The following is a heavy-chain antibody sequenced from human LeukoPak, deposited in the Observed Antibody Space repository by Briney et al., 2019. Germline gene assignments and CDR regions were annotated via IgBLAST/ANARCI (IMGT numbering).Heavy chain of an antibody. Sequence: GGSLRLSCAASGFTVSSNHMSWVRQAPGKGLEWVSVIYSGDSTDYADSVKGRFTISRDNLKNTLYLQMNGLRAEDTAVYYCARGPAGYNWGQGTLVTFSS. CDR2: IYSGDST. CDR3: ARGPAGYN. D-gene: IGHD1-1*01. J-gene: IGHJ4*02. CDR1: GFTVSSNH. V-gene: IGHV3-53*01.